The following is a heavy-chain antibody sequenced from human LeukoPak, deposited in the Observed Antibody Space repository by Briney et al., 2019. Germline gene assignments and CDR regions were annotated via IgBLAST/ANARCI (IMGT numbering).Heavy chain of an antibody. CDR2: INDDGSRT. D-gene: IGHD1-26*01. CDR1: GFTFSSSW. V-gene: IGHV3-74*01. CDR3: GRALGSPLDY. J-gene: IGHJ4*02. Sequence: GGSLRLSCAASGFTFSSSWTHWVRQAPGKGLVWVSRINDDGSRTDHADSVKGRFTISRDNAKNTLYLQVNGLRAEDTAVYYCGRALGSPLDYWGQGTLVIVSS.